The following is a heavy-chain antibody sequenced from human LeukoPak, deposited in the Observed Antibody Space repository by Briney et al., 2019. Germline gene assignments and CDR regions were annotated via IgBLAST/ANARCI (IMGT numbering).Heavy chain of an antibody. V-gene: IGHV1-2*02. CDR1: GYTFTGYY. CDR2: INPNSGGT. CDR3: ARSPIMVYANVFDY. D-gene: IGHD2-8*01. Sequence: ASVKVSCKASGYTFTGYYMHWVRQAPGQGLEWMGCINPNSGGTNYAQKFQGRVTMTRTTSISTAYMELSRLRSDDTAAYYCARSPIMVYANVFDYWGQGTLVTVSS. J-gene: IGHJ4*02.